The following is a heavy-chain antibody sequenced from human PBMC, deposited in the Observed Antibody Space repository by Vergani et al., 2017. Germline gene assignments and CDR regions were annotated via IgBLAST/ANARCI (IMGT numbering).Heavy chain of an antibody. V-gene: IGHV3-11*01. Sequence: QVQLVESGGGLVKPGGSLRLSCAASGFTFSDYYMSWIRQAPGKGLEWVSYISSSGSTIYYADSVKGRFTISRDNAKNSLYLQMNSLRAEDTAVYYCARERVVVVVAATFGGGAFYIWGQGTMVTVSS. CDR2: ISSSGSTI. CDR3: ARERVVVVVAATFGGGAFYI. J-gene: IGHJ3*02. CDR1: GFTFSDYY. D-gene: IGHD2-15*01.